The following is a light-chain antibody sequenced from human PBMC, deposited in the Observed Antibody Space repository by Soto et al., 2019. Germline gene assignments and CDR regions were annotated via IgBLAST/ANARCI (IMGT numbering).Light chain of an antibody. V-gene: IGLV4-69*01. J-gene: IGLJ3*02. CDR3: QTWGTGDWV. Sequence: QPVLTQSPSASASLGASVKLICTLSSGHSSYAIAWHQQQPEKGPRYLMKLNSDGSHSQGDGIPDRFSGSSSGAERYLTISSLQSEDEADYYCQTWGTGDWVFGGGTKLTVL. CDR1: SGHSSYA. CDR2: LNSDGSH.